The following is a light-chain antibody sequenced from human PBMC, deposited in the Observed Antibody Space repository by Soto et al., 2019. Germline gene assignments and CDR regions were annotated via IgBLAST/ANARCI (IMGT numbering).Light chain of an antibody. J-gene: IGKJ1*01. V-gene: IGKV3-15*01. CDR1: QSVSSN. CDR3: QQYYNWPRT. CDR2: GAS. Sequence: EIGMTQSPATLSVVPGARATLSCRASQSVSSNLAWYQHKPGQAPRLLTYGASTRATDIPARFSGSGSGTEFTLTISSLQPEDFAVYYCQQYYNWPRTFGQGTKVEIK.